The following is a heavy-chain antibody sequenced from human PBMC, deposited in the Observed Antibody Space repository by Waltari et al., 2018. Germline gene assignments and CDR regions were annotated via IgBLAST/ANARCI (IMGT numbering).Heavy chain of an antibody. CDR1: GGSINRYY. D-gene: IGHD6-13*01. V-gene: IGHV4-4*07. CDR2: IYSTGST. CDR3: ARGGSSSWYLSYYYYGMDL. J-gene: IGHJ6*02. Sequence: QVQLQESGPGLVRPSETLSLTCTVSGGSINRYYWSWIRQPAGKGLEWIGRIYSTGSTNYNPSPSRRVTMSVDTSNNQFSLKLNSVTAADTAVYYCARGGSSSWYLSYYYYGMDLWGQGTTVTVSS.